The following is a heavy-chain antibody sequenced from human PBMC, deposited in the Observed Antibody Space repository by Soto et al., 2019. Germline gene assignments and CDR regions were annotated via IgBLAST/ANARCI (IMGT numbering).Heavy chain of an antibody. Sequence: SGPTLVNPTETLTLTCTVSGFSLSDATMRMGVSWIRQPPGKALEWLAHIFSNDEKSYSTSLKSRLTISKDTSKSQVVLTMTNMDPVDTATYYCARINLSGSYTLFDYWGQGTMVTVSS. CDR3: ARINLSGSYTLFDY. V-gene: IGHV2-26*01. CDR2: IFSNDEK. J-gene: IGHJ4*02. D-gene: IGHD1-26*01. CDR1: GFSLSDATMRMG.